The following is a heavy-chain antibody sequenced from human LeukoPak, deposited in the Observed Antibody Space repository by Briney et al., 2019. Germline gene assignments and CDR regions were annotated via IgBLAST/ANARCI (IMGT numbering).Heavy chain of an antibody. V-gene: IGHV3-23*01. CDR2: ISGSGGSA. Sequence: PGGSLRLSCAASGFTFSSYAMSWVRQAPGKGLEWVSAISGSGGSAYYADSVKGRFTISRDTSKNTLYLQMNSLRAEDTAVYYCAKDAKGGRYFDWLLTGSYFDYWGQGTLVTVSS. CDR1: GFTFSSYA. CDR3: AKDAKGGRYFDWLLTGSYFDY. D-gene: IGHD3-9*01. J-gene: IGHJ4*02.